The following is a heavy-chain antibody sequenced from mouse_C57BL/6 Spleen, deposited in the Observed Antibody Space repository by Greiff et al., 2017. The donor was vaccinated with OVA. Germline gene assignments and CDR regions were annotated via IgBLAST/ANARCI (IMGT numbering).Heavy chain of an antibody. V-gene: IGHV14-2*01. Sequence: EVQLQQSGAELVKPGASVKLSCTASGFNIKDYYMHWVKQRTEQGLEWIGRIDPEDGETKYAPQFQGKATITADTSSNTAYLQLSSLTSEDTAVYYCARYYGPYWYFDVWGTGTTVTVSS. J-gene: IGHJ1*03. CDR2: IDPEDGET. D-gene: IGHD1-1*01. CDR3: ARYYGPYWYFDV. CDR1: GFNIKDYY.